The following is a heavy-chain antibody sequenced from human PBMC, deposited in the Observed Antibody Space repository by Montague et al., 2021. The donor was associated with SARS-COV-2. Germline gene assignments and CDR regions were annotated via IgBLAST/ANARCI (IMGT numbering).Heavy chain of an antibody. Sequence: SETLSLTCTVSGGSIKSRYWSWIRQPPGKGLEWIGYIYYSGNTNYNPSLKNRVTISVDTSKNQFSLKLTSLTAADTAVYYCARDLHGCYGNWVDSWGEATISQATTKNQFSMKRTAVAAENTAEYYGGKGGGYYRNWLDAWGPGTMVTVSS. J-gene: IGHJ5*01. V-gene: IGHV4-59*11. CDR1: GGSIKSRY. CDR3: ARDLHGCYGNWVDSWGEATISQATTKNQFSMKRTAVAAENTAEYYGGKGGGYYRNWLDA. D-gene: IGHD1-26*01. CDR2: IYYSGNT.